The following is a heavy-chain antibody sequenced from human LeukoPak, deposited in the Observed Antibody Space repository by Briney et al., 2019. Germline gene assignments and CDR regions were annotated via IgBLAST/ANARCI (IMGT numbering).Heavy chain of an antibody. V-gene: IGHV3-30*02. CDR3: ITDHKDNWNPLGDI. CDR1: GFTFSRYG. D-gene: IGHD1-20*01. J-gene: IGHJ3*02. Sequence: GGSLRLSCAASGFTFSRYGMHWVRQAPGKGLEWVAFIRYDESTKYYADSVKGRFTVSRDNSKNTLYLQMNTLKTEDTAVYYCITDHKDNWNPLGDIWGQGTMVTVSS. CDR2: IRYDESTK.